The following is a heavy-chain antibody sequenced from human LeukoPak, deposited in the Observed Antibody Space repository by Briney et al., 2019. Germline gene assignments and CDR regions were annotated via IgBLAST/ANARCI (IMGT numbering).Heavy chain of an antibody. V-gene: IGHV3-23*01. J-gene: IGHJ4*02. CDR3: AKDNIDILVVPDAYFDY. D-gene: IGHD2-2*01. CDR1: GFTFSSYG. Sequence: PGGSLRLSCAASGFTFSSYGMTWVRQAPGKGLEWVSAISGSGANTYYADSVKGRFTISRDNSKNTLYLQMNSLRADDTAVYYCAKDNIDILVVPDAYFDYWGQGTLVTVSS. CDR2: ISGSGANT.